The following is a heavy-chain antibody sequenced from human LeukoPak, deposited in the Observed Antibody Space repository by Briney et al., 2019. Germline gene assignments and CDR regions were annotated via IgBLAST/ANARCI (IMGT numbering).Heavy chain of an antibody. CDR2: INHSGNT. V-gene: IGHV4-34*01. J-gene: IGHJ4*02. CDR3: ARDLTDYYELDY. CDR1: GGSFSGYY. Sequence: SETLSLTCAVYGGSFSGYYWSWIRQPPGKGLEWIGEINHSGNTNYNPSLKSRVTISVDTSKNQFSLKLSSVTAADTAVYYCARDLTDYYELDYWGQGTLVTVSS. D-gene: IGHD3-22*01.